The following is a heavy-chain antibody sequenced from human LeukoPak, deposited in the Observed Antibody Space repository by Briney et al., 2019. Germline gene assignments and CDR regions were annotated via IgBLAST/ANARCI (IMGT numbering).Heavy chain of an antibody. CDR2: IYYSGST. CDR3: ARDHGYTLVTIDY. D-gene: IGHD5-24*01. CDR1: GGSISSSSYY. Sequence: SETLSLTCTVSGGSISSSSYYWGWIRQPPGKGLEWIGSIYYSGSTYYNPSLKSRVTISVDTSKNQFSLKLSSVTAADTAVYYCARDHGYTLVTIDYWGQGTLVTVSS. V-gene: IGHV4-39*07. J-gene: IGHJ4*02.